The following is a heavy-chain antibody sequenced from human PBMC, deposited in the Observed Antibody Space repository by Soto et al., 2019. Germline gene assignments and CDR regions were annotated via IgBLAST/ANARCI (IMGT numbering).Heavy chain of an antibody. CDR2: ISYSGST. D-gene: IGHD1-26*01. CDR1: GGWIYRRPYT. J-gene: IGHJ5*02. Sequence: SETLSLTCTVSGGWIYRRPYTWGWMRQCPGRGLEWIASISYSGSTFYNPSLKSRVTIFVHTSKNEFSLKLSSVTAADTALYYCSRRAPERFEPWGQRXRVT. CDR3: SRRAPERFEP. V-gene: IGHV4-39*01.